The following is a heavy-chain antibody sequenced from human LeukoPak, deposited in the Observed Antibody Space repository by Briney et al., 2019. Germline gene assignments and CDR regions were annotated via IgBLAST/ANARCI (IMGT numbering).Heavy chain of an antibody. CDR3: ARAGFYGDYFNYYYGMDV. D-gene: IGHD4-17*01. CDR2: MNPNSGKT. CDR1: GHTFTSSD. Sequence: GASVNVSRKASGHTFTSSDINWVRQATGQGLEWMGWMNPNSGKTGYAQKFQGRVTMTRNTSISTAHMELSSLRSEDTAVYYSARAGFYGDYFNYYYGMDVWGQGTTVTVSS. V-gene: IGHV1-8*01. J-gene: IGHJ6*02.